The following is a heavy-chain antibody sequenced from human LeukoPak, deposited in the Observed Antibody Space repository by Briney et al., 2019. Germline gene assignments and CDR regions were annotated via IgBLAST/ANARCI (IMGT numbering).Heavy chain of an antibody. J-gene: IGHJ4*02. V-gene: IGHV2-5*02. CDR2: IYWDDDK. CDR1: GFSLSTSAVA. D-gene: IGHD1-26*01. CDR3: ARSFSGRYFDY. Sequence: SGPTLVNPTQTLTLTCTFSGFSLSTSAVAVGWIRQPPGKALEWLALIYWDDDKRYSPSLKSRLTITKDTSKNQVVLTMTNMGPVDTATYYCARSFSGRYFDYWGQGTLVTVSS.